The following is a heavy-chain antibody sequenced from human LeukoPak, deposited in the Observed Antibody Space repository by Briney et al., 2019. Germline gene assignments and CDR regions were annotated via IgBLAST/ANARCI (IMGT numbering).Heavy chain of an antibody. J-gene: IGHJ4*02. CDR2: INPNSGNT. CDR1: GHTFTSYD. D-gene: IGHD3-22*01. CDR3: ASMGFHYYDKGLYDY. Sequence: ASVKVSCKASGHTFTSYDINWVRHAPGQGLEWMGGINPNSGNTNYAQKFQGRVTMTRDTSKSTAYMGLRSLRSEDTAVYYCASMGFHYYDKGLYDYWGQGTLVTVSS. V-gene: IGHV1-8*01.